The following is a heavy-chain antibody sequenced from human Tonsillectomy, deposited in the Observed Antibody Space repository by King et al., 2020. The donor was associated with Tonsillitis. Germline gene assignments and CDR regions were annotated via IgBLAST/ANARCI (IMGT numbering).Heavy chain of an antibody. V-gene: IGHV3-23*04. CDR1: GFTFSTYA. CDR3: AKGGDSSGRYYYYYYMDV. J-gene: IGHJ6*03. CDR2: ISGSGGST. Sequence: VQLVESGGGLVQPGGSLRLSCAASGFTFSTYAMTWVRQAPGKGLEWVSVISGSGGSTYYADSVKGRFTISRDNSKNTLYLQMNSLRAEDTAVYYVAKGGDSSGRYYYYYYMDVWGKGSTVTVSS. D-gene: IGHD3-22*01.